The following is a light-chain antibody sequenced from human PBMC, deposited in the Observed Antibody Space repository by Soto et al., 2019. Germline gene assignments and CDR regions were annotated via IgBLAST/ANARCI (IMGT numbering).Light chain of an antibody. CDR2: AAS. Sequence: DIQMTQSPSSLSASVGDRVTVTCRASQTISTYLNWYQHKPGKAPKLLIYAASNLQSGVPSRFSGSGSEADFALTISNLQPEDFATYFCQQSYRTLYTFGQGTKLEIK. CDR1: QTISTY. J-gene: IGKJ2*01. CDR3: QQSYRTLYT. V-gene: IGKV1-39*01.